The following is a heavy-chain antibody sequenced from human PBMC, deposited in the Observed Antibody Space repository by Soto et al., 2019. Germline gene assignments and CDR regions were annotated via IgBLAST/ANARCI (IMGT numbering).Heavy chain of an antibody. Sequence: GGSLRLSCAASGFIFGTQAMTWVRQAPGKGLEWVASIAGGGTFAYYADSVKGRFTISRDNSKNTVYLQMNSLSAEDTAIYYCAKIYYTSSGYYLGQYYFEYWGQGTLVTVSS. V-gene: IGHV3-23*01. J-gene: IGHJ4*02. CDR1: GFIFGTQA. D-gene: IGHD3-22*01. CDR3: AKIYYTSSGYYLGQYYFEY. CDR2: IAGGGTFA.